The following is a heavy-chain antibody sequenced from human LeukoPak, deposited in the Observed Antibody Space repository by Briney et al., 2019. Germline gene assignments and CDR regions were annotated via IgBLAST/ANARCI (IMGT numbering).Heavy chain of an antibody. Sequence: PGGSLRLSCAASGFMFRSYWMTWVRQAPAKGLEWVANVKQDGSRKYYVDSVKGRFTISRDNARNSLYLEMNSLRVEDTAVYYCARDWGGESRGQFDAFDIWGQGTRVTVSS. V-gene: IGHV3-7*04. CDR2: VKQDGSRK. CDR1: GFMFRSYW. J-gene: IGHJ3*02. CDR3: ARDWGGESRGQFDAFDI. D-gene: IGHD3-16*01.